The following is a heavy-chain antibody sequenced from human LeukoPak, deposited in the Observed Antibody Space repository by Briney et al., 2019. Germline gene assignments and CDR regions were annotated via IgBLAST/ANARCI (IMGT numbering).Heavy chain of an antibody. CDR1: DLTFSNYE. D-gene: IGHD4-17*01. CDR3: ARVLGTVTTFDY. CDR2: ISSSSSTI. V-gene: IGHV3-48*03. J-gene: IGHJ4*02. Sequence: GGSLRLSCTSSDLTFSNYEMHWVRQAPGKGLDWVSYISSSSSTIYYADSVKGRFTISRDNAKNSLYLQMNSLRAEDTAVYYCARVLGTVTTFDYWGQGTLVTVSS.